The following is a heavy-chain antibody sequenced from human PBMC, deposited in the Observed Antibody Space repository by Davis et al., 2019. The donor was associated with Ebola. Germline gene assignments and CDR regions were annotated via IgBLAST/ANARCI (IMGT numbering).Heavy chain of an antibody. D-gene: IGHD3-16*01. CDR3: ASGGTGPPGAFDI. J-gene: IGHJ3*02. CDR1: GFTVSSNY. V-gene: IGHV3-53*01. Sequence: PGGSLRLSCAASGFTVSSNYMSWVRQAPGKGLEWVSVIYSGGSTYYADSVKGRFTISRDNSKNTLYLQMNSLRAEDTAVYYCASGGTGPPGAFDIWGQGTMVTVSS. CDR2: IYSGGST.